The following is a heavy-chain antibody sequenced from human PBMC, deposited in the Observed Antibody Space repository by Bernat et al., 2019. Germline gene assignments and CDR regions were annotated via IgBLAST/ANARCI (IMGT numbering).Heavy chain of an antibody. CDR3: AREYYYGSGSSNAFDI. CDR2: MNPNSGNT. V-gene: IGHV1-8*01. Sequence: QVQLVQSGAEVKKPGASVKVSCKASGYTFTSYDINWVRQATGQGLEWMGWMNPNSGNTGYAQKFQGRVTMTRNTSISTAYMELSSLRSEDTAVYYCAREYYYGSGSSNAFDIWGQGTMVTVSS. CDR1: GYTFTSYD. J-gene: IGHJ3*02. D-gene: IGHD3-10*01.